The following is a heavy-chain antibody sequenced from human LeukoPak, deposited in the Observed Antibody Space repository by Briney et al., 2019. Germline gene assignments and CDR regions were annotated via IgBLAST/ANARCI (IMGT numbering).Heavy chain of an antibody. D-gene: IGHD2-21*02. CDR1: GGTFSSYA. J-gene: IGHJ4*02. CDR2: IIPILGIA. CDR3: ARDRGAYCGGDCQGDY. Sequence: ASVKVSCKASGGTFSSYAISWVRQAPGQGLEWMGRIIPILGIANYAQKFQGRVTITADKSTSTAYMELSSLRSEDTAVYYCARDRGAYCGGDCQGDYWGQGTLVTVSS. V-gene: IGHV1-69*04.